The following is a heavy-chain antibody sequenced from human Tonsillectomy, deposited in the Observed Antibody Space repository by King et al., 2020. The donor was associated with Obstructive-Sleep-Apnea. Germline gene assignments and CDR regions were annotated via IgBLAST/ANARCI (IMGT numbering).Heavy chain of an antibody. CDR3: ARHRGVEDYGGYGDYFDY. V-gene: IGHV4-59*08. CDR1: GCSISNYY. J-gene: IGHJ4*02. CDR2: MYYSGNT. D-gene: IGHD5-12*01. Sequence: VQLQESGPGLVKPSETLSLTCPVSGCSISNYYWSWIRQPPGKGLEWVWYMYYSGNTNFNPSLNSRVTRSADTSKIQFSLRLSSVTAADTAVYYCARHRGVEDYGGYGDYFDYWGQGTLVTVSS.